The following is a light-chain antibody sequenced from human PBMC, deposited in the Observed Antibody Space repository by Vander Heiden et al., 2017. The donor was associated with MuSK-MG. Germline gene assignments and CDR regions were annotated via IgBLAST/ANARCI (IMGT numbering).Light chain of an antibody. Sequence: DIQMTQSPSSLSASVGDRVTITCRASQGISTSLAWYQQKPGKLPKLLIYAASTLQSGVPSRFSGGGSGTDFTLTINSLQPEDVATYYCQKYSSTPRTFGQGTKVXIK. CDR2: AAS. CDR3: QKYSSTPRT. V-gene: IGKV1-27*01. J-gene: IGKJ1*01. CDR1: QGISTS.